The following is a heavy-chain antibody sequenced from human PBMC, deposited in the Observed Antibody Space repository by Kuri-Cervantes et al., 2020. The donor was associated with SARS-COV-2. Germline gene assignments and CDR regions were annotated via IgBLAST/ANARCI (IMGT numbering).Heavy chain of an antibody. D-gene: IGHD5-12*01. V-gene: IGHV3-48*04. CDR3: ASLRGP. CDR1: GFTFSSYS. Sequence: GESLKISCAASGFTFSSYSMNWVRQAPGKGLEWVSYISSSSSTIYHADSVKGRFTISRDNAKNSLYLQMNSLRAEDTALYYCASLRGPWGQGTLVTVSS. CDR2: ISSSSSTI. J-gene: IGHJ5*02.